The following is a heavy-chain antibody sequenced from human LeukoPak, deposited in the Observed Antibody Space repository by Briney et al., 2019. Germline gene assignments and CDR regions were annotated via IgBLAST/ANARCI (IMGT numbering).Heavy chain of an antibody. CDR2: IYYSGST. Sequence: PSETLSLTCTDSGGSISSYYWSWIRQPPGKGLEWIGYIYYSGSTNYNPSLKSRVTISADTSKNKFSLKLSSVTAADTAVYYCGRGLRSIFWPTRYYYHYFGMDVRGQGSTVTVRS. J-gene: IGHJ6*01. V-gene: IGHV4-59*01. CDR1: GGSISSYY. CDR3: GRGLRSIFWPTRYYYHYFGMDV. D-gene: IGHD2-21*01.